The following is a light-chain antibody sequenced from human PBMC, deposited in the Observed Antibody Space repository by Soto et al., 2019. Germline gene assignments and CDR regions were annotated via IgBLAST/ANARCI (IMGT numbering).Light chain of an antibody. CDR1: QSISSW. V-gene: IGKV1-5*03. CDR2: RAS. Sequence: DIPMTQSPSTLSASIGDRVTITCRASQSISSWLAWYQQKPGKAPSVLIYRASRLQSAVPSRFSGSGSGTEFTLTISSLQPDDSATYYCQQYNSYPPTFGQGTKVEVK. J-gene: IGKJ1*01. CDR3: QQYNSYPPT.